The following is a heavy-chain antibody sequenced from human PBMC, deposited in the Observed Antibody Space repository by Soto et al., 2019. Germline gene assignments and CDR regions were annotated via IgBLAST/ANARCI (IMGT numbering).Heavy chain of an antibody. CDR1: GDSIRPYY. CDR2: VYYSGSV. Sequence: QVQLQDSGPGLVKPSETLSLTCTVSGDSIRPYYWTWIRQPPGKGLEWIGYVYYSGSVNYKSSLKSRVTMSVDTSQNQFSLRLNSVTDADTAVYYCARVTYASFTAYSYYFDYWGQGTLVTVS. CDR3: ARVTYASFTAYSYYFDY. V-gene: IGHV4-59*01. J-gene: IGHJ4*02. D-gene: IGHD3-9*01.